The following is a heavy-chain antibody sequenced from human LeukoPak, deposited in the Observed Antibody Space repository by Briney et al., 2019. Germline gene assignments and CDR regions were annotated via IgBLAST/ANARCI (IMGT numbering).Heavy chain of an antibody. Sequence: GGSLRLSCAASGFTFSTYAMYWVRQAPGKGLEGVSGISNSGSSTYYADSVKGRFTISRDNSKNTLYLQMNSLRAEDTAAYYCAKLDTQFPAWGQGTLVTVSS. CDR1: GFTFSTYA. CDR3: AKLDTQFPA. CDR2: ISNSGSST. J-gene: IGHJ5*02. V-gene: IGHV3-23*01. D-gene: IGHD5-18*01.